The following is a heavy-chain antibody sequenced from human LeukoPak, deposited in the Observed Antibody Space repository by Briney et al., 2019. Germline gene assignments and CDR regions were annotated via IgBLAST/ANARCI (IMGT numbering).Heavy chain of an antibody. CDR3: ARGKSTGPHYYGSGKGYNWFDP. J-gene: IGHJ5*02. CDR1: GGSFSGYY. V-gene: IGHV4-34*01. CDR2: INHSGST. D-gene: IGHD3-10*01. Sequence: SETLSLTCAVYGGSFSGYYWSWIRQPPGKGLEWIGEINHSGSTNYNPSLKSRVTISVDTSKNQFSLKLSSVTAADTAVYYCARGKSTGPHYYGSGKGYNWFDPWGQGTLVTVSS.